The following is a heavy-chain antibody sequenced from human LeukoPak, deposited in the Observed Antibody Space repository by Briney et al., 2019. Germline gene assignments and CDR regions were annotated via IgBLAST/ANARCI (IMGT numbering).Heavy chain of an antibody. V-gene: IGHV1-69*06. CDR2: IIPIFGTA. J-gene: IGHJ4*02. Sequence: ASVKVSCKASGGTFSSYAISWVRQAPGQGLEWMGGIIPIFGTANYAQKFQGRVTITADKSTSTAYMELSSLRSEDTAVYSCARYYYDSSGYYYFDYWGQGTLVTVSS. D-gene: IGHD3-22*01. CDR3: ARYYYDSSGYYYFDY. CDR1: GGTFSSYA.